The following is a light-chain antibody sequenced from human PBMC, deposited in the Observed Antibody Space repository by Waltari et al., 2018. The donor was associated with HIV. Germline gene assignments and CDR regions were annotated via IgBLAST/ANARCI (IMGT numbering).Light chain of an antibody. CDR1: SSDIEPYNY. J-gene: IGLJ2*01. V-gene: IGLV2-14*03. Sequence: QSALPQPAYVSGSPGQSISIPCTGTSSDIEPYNYVSWYQQHPGKAPKLLIYQVSHRPSGVSDRFSGAKSGSTASLTISGLQDNDEAHDYCSSFTITSTVIFGGGTRLTVL. CDR2: QVS. CDR3: SSFTITSTVI.